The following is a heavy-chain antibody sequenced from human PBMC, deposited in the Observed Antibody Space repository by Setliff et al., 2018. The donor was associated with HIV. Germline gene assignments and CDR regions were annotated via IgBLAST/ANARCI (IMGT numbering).Heavy chain of an antibody. J-gene: IGHJ4*02. CDR2: VHYSGAT. Sequence: SETLSLTCTVSGGSISGHYWSWIRQPPGKGLEWIGSVHYSGATNPNPSLRSRLTMLIDTSGDYFSLKLSSMTAADTAVYYCARGGEGEFLWFGNFSYYIDYWGQGTLVTVSS. CDR3: ARGGEGEFLWFGNFSYYIDY. V-gene: IGHV4-59*11. CDR1: GGSISGHY. D-gene: IGHD3-10*01.